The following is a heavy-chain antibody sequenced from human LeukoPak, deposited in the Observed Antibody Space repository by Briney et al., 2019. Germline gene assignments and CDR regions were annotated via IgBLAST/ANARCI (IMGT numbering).Heavy chain of an antibody. CDR2: ICTSGTT. CDR3: ASGSSSWGILPKYYFDY. J-gene: IGHJ4*02. D-gene: IGHD6-13*01. CDR1: GDSVRSYY. V-gene: IGHV4-4*07. Sequence: PSETLSLTCTVSGDSVRSYYWSWIRQPAGKRLEWIGRICTSGTTDYNPSLKSRVTMSVDTSKNQLSLKLSSVTAADTAVYYCASGSSSWGILPKYYFDYWGQGTPVTVSS.